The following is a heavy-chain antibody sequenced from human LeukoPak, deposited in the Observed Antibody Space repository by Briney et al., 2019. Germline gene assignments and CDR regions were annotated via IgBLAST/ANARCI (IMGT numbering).Heavy chain of an antibody. J-gene: IGHJ4*02. V-gene: IGHV3-30-3*01. D-gene: IGHD6-19*01. Sequence: GRSLRLSCAASGFTFSSYAMHWVRQAPGKGLEWVAVISYDGSNKYYADSVKGRFTISRDNSKNTLYLQMNSLRAEGTAVYYCARESDSSGAGEGYFDYWGQGTLVTVSS. CDR2: ISYDGSNK. CDR1: GFTFSSYA. CDR3: ARESDSSGAGEGYFDY.